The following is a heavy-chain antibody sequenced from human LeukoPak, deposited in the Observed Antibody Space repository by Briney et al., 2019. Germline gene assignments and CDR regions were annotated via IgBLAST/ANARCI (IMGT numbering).Heavy chain of an antibody. V-gene: IGHV3-21*01. CDR3: ARSPGATWSFDY. Sequence: GGSLRLSCAASRFTVSTNYMSWVRQAPGKGLEWVSSISSSSSYIYYADSVKGRFTISRDNAKNSLYLQMNSLRAEDTAVYYCARSPGATWSFDYWGQGTLVAVSS. D-gene: IGHD1-1*01. CDR2: ISSSSSYI. J-gene: IGHJ4*02. CDR1: RFTVSTNY.